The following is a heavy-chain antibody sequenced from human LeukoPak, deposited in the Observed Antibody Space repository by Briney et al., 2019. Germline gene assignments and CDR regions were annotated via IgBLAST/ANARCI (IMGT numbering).Heavy chain of an antibody. CDR3: ARGGLYYDFWSGYSPYYYYYGMDV. CDR2: MNPNSGNT. J-gene: IGHJ6*02. D-gene: IGHD3-3*01. V-gene: IGHV1-8*01. Sequence: ASVKVSCKASGYTFTSYDINWVRQATGQGPEWMGWMNPNSGNTGYAQKFQGRVTMTRNTSISTAYMELSSLRSEDTAVYYCARGGLYYDFWSGYSPYYYYYGMDVWGQGTTVTVSS. CDR1: GYTFTSYD.